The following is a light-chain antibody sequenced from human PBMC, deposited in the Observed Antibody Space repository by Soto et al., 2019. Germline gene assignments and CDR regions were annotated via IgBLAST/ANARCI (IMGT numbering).Light chain of an antibody. CDR2: GAS. Sequence: IVLTQSPGTLSFSPGERAALSCGASQSLSNNFLAWYQQKPGQAPRLLISGASSRATGIPDRFSGSGSGTDFTLTITRVEPEALAVYYCQQYATSPLTFGGVTKVEIX. CDR1: QSLSNNF. CDR3: QQYATSPLT. V-gene: IGKV3-20*01. J-gene: IGKJ4*01.